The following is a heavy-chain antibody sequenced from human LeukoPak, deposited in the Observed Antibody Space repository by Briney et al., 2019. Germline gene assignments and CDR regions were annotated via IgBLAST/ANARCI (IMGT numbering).Heavy chain of an antibody. CDR1: GFTFRNYG. Sequence: GGSLRLSCAASGFTFRNYGMHWVRQAPGKGLEWVAVITYDGSNEYYTDSVKGRFTISRDDSRNTLHLQMNSLRAEDTAVYYCAKQRSGGSGWCMDYWGQGTLVTVSS. CDR2: ITYDGSNE. D-gene: IGHD6-19*01. V-gene: IGHV3-30*18. J-gene: IGHJ4*02. CDR3: AKQRSGGSGWCMDY.